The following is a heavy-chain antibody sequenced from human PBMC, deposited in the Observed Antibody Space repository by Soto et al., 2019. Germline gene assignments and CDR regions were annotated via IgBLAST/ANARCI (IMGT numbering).Heavy chain of an antibody. V-gene: IGHV3-23*01. CDR3: ETQARPAVH. D-gene: IGHD6-6*01. CDR2: LSGSGAST. J-gene: IGHJ4*02. Sequence: EVQLLESGGGLVQPGGSLRLSCAASGFTFSSYAMSWVRQAPGKGLEWVSSLSGSGASTYYADSVKGRFTISRDNSKNTLYVQMISLRAEDTAVYYCETQARPAVHWGQGTLVTVSS. CDR1: GFTFSSYA.